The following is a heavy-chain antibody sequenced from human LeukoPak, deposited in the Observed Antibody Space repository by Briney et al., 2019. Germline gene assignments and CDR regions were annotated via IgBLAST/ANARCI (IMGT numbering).Heavy chain of an antibody. CDR2: ISGSGGST. Sequence: PGGSLRLSCAASGFTFSSYWMSWVRQAPGKGLEWVSAISGSGGSTYYADSVEGRFTISRDNSKNTLYLQMNSLRAEDTAVYYCAKAGLVDTAMFDYWGQGTLVTVSS. J-gene: IGHJ4*02. D-gene: IGHD5-18*01. V-gene: IGHV3-23*01. CDR1: GFTFSSYW. CDR3: AKAGLVDTAMFDY.